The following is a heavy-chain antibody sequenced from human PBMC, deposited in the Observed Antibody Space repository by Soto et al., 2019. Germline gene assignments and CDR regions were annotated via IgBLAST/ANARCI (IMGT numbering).Heavy chain of an antibody. CDR3: VKEAPPGLYYFDS. Sequence: GGSLRLSCSASGFTFSNYAMHWVRQAPGKGLQYVSAISSNGGSTYYADSVKGRFTISRDNSKNTLSLQMSSLRADDTAVYYCVKEAPPGLYYFDSWGQGTLVTVSS. CDR1: GFTFSNYA. V-gene: IGHV3-64D*08. CDR2: ISSNGGST. J-gene: IGHJ4*02.